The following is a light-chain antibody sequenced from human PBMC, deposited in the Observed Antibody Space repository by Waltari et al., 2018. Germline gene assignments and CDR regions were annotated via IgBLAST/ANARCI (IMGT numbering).Light chain of an antibody. V-gene: IGKV3-20*01. CDR2: GAS. J-gene: IGKJ1*01. Sequence: EIVLTRSPGTLSLSPGDRATLSCRASQSVSRSLAWYQQKPGQAPRLLIYGASSRATGVPDRFSGSGSGTDFSLTISRLEPEDFAVYYCQHYVRLPVSFGQGTKVEIK. CDR3: QHYVRLPVS. CDR1: QSVSRS.